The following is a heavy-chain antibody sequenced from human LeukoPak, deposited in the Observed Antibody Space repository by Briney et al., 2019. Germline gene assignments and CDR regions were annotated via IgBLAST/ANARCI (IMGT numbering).Heavy chain of an antibody. Sequence: ASVKVSCKASGYTFTGYYMHWVRQAPGQGLEWMGWINPNSGGTNYAQKFQGRATMTRDTSISTAYMELSRLRSDDTAVYYCARVGITMVRGDYWFDPWGQGTLVTVSS. CDR1: GYTFTGYY. J-gene: IGHJ5*02. V-gene: IGHV1-2*02. CDR3: ARVGITMVRGDYWFDP. CDR2: INPNSGGT. D-gene: IGHD3-10*01.